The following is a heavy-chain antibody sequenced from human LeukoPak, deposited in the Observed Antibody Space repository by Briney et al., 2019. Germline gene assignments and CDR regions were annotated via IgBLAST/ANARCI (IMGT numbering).Heavy chain of an antibody. CDR3: ARGRDYGDPGDY. J-gene: IGHJ4*02. D-gene: IGHD4-17*01. Sequence: GGSLRLSCAASGFTFSDYYMSWIRQAPGEGLEWVSYISSSSSYTNYADSVKGRFTISRDNAKNSLYLQMNSLRAEDTAVYYCARGRDYGDPGDYWGQGTLVTVSS. V-gene: IGHV3-11*06. CDR1: GFTFSDYY. CDR2: ISSSSSYT.